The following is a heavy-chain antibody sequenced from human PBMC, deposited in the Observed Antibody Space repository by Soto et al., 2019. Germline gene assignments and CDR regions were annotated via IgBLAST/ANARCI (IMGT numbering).Heavy chain of an antibody. V-gene: IGHV1-69*13. CDR2: IIPMFGTP. Sequence: SVKVSCKASGVTFNRQDMRWVRQAPGQGLEWMGGIIPMFGTPHYAEKFQDRVTITADESTGTADLELSSLTSEDTAVYYCATSEGRDGYIFDYWGPGTLVTVSS. D-gene: IGHD5-12*01. J-gene: IGHJ4*02. CDR1: GVTFNRQD. CDR3: ATSEGRDGYIFDY.